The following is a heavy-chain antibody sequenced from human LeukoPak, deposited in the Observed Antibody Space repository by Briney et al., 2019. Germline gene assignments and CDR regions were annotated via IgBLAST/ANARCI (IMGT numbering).Heavy chain of an antibody. Sequence: PGGSLRLSCAVSGFTVSSNYMSWVRQAPGKGLEWVSLIYSGGGTYYADSVKGRFTISRDNSKNTLYLQMNSLRAEDTAVYYCAKAQNYYGSGSGYRAAVDYWGQGTLVTVSS. D-gene: IGHD3-10*01. CDR2: IYSGGGT. CDR1: GFTVSSNY. J-gene: IGHJ4*02. V-gene: IGHV3-53*01. CDR3: AKAQNYYGSGSGYRAAVDY.